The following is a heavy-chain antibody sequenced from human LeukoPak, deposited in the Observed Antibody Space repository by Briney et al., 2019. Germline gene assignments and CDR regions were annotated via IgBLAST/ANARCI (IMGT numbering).Heavy chain of an antibody. D-gene: IGHD6-19*01. V-gene: IGHV1-18*01. CDR3: ARDLRQWLISAFDI. CDR1: GYTFSNYY. Sequence: GASVKVSCKASGYTFSNYYINWVRQAPGQGPEWMGWISAYNGNTNYAQNFQGRVTMTRETSTTTAYMELRSLRSDDTAVYYCARDLRQWLISAFDIWGQGTMVTVSS. CDR2: ISAYNGNT. J-gene: IGHJ3*02.